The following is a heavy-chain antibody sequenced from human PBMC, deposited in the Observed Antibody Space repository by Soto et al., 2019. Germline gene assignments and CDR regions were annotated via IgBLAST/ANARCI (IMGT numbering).Heavy chain of an antibody. CDR2: INPATGAA. Sequence: QLHLVQSGAVVKKPGASVTVSCSASGYPVTAYYMHWVRQAPGRGLEWMGGINPATGAAKYTQTFGGRVTMGRGTATRTVLKELSGLISEAPAVFYCARGGGVGVAGSAAFDMWGQGTVVTVSS. CDR3: ARGGGVGVAGSAAFDM. CDR1: GYPVTAYY. J-gene: IGHJ3*02. D-gene: IGHD3-3*01. V-gene: IGHV1-2*02.